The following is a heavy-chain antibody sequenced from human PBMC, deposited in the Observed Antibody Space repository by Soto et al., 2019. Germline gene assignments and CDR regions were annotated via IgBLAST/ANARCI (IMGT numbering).Heavy chain of an antibody. Sequence: LRLPCAASEFTVSSNYMSWVRQAPGKGLEWVSVIYSGGSTYYADSVKGRFTISRDNSKNTLYLQMNSLRAEDTAVYYCAHNSNGFDPWGQGTLVTVSS. CDR1: EFTVSSNY. CDR3: AHNSNGFDP. J-gene: IGHJ5*02. D-gene: IGHD1-1*01. CDR2: IYSGGST. V-gene: IGHV3-53*01.